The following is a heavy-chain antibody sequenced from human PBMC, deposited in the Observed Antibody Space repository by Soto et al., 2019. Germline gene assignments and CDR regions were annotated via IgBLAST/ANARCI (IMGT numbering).Heavy chain of an antibody. CDR1: GGSISSSSYY. CDR2: IYYSGST. CDR3: ARGYCSGGSCYAEYFQH. V-gene: IGHV4-39*01. J-gene: IGHJ1*01. Sequence: QLQLQESGPGLVKPSETLSLTCTVSGGSISSSSYYWGWIRQPPGKGLEWIGSIYYSGSTYYNPSLKCRVTISVDTSKNQFSLKLGSVTAADTAVYYCARGYCSGGSCYAEYFQHWGQGTLVTVSS. D-gene: IGHD2-15*01.